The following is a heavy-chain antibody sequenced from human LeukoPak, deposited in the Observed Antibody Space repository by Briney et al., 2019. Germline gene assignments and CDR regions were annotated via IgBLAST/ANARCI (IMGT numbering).Heavy chain of an antibody. V-gene: IGHV3-20*04. CDR1: GFTFDDYG. CDR2: INWNGGST. D-gene: IGHD6-19*01. J-gene: IGHJ4*02. CDR3: ARDGQWLTSGSFDY. Sequence: GGSLRLSCAASGFTFDDYGMSWVRQAPGKGLEWVSGINWNGGSTGYAASVKGRFTISRDNAKNSLYLQMNSLRAEDTALYYCARDGQWLTSGSFDYWGQGTLVTVSS.